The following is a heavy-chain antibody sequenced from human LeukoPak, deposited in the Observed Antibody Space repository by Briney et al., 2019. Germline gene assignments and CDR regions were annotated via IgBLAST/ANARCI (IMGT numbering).Heavy chain of an antibody. CDR3: ARELPFDY. CDR1: GFTFSNYW. V-gene: IGHV3-74*01. Sequence: GGSLRLSCAASGFTFSNYWMHWVRQAPGKGLVWVSRIKSDGSRTDYADSVKGRFTISRDNAKNTLYLQMNSLRAVDTAVYYCARELPFDYWGQGTLVTVSS. CDR2: IKSDGSRT. J-gene: IGHJ4*02. D-gene: IGHD2-15*01.